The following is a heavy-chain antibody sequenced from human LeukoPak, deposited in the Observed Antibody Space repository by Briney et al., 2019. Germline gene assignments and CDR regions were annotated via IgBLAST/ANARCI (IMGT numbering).Heavy chain of an antibody. Sequence: PGGSLRLSCAASGFTFSNYAVTWVRQAPGKGLEWVATISGSGVMTYYADSVKGRFTVSGDNSKNTLYLQMSSLTAADTAVYYCAKDRSIGTYYTFDHWGQGTLVTVSS. CDR1: GFTFSNYA. J-gene: IGHJ4*02. D-gene: IGHD1-26*01. V-gene: IGHV3-23*01. CDR3: AKDRSIGTYYTFDH. CDR2: ISGSGVMT.